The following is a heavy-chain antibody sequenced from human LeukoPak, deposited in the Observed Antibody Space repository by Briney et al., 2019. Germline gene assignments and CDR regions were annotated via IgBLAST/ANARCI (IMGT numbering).Heavy chain of an antibody. CDR2: IYSGGDT. Sequence: GGSLRLSCAASGFTVSSNSVSWVRQAPGKGLEWVSVIYSGGDTYYADSVKGRFTISRDNSKNTLYLQMNSLRAEDTGVYYCARSVVGAVPYYWGQGTLVTVSS. V-gene: IGHV3-66*01. CDR3: ARSVVGAVPYY. D-gene: IGHD1-26*01. CDR1: GFTVSSNS. J-gene: IGHJ4*02.